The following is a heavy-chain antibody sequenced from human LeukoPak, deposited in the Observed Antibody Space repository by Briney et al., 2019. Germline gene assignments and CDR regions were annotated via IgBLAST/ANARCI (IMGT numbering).Heavy chain of an antibody. D-gene: IGHD3-22*01. V-gene: IGHV4-4*07. CDR3: ARDQYYYDSSGQGWFDP. CDR1: GGSISSYY. Sequence: KPSETLSLTCTVSGGSISSYYWSWSRQPTGKGLEWIGRIYTSGSTNYNPSLKSRVTMSVDTSKNQFSLKLSSVTAADTAVYYCARDQYYYDSSGQGWFDPWGQGTLVTVSS. CDR2: IYTSGST. J-gene: IGHJ5*02.